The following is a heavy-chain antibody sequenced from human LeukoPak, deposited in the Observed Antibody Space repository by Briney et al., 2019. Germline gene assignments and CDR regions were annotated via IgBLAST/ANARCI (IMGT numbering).Heavy chain of an antibody. J-gene: IGHJ4*02. CDR2: IKQDGSEK. D-gene: IGHD5-18*01. CDR1: GFTFSSYW. Sequence: GGSLRLSCAASGFTFSSYWMSWVRQAPGKGLEWVSNIKQDGSEKYYVDSVKGRFTISRDNAKTSLYLQMNSLRAEDTAVYYCAREYSYGYNFDYWGQGTLVTVSS. V-gene: IGHV3-7*01. CDR3: AREYSYGYNFDY.